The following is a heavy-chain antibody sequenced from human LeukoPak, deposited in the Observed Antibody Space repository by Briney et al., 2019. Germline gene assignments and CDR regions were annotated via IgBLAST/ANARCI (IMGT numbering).Heavy chain of an antibody. V-gene: IGHV3-23*01. CDR2: ISDSGGNT. CDR3: AKDRSRYDILTGYYLGYAFDI. Sequence: GGSLRLSCAASGFTFSSYAMSWVRQAPGKGLEWVSTISDSGGNTYYADSVKGRFTISRDNSKNTLYLQMNSLRAEDTAVYYCAKDRSRYDILTGYYLGYAFDIWGQGTMVTVSS. D-gene: IGHD3-9*01. J-gene: IGHJ3*02. CDR1: GFTFSSYA.